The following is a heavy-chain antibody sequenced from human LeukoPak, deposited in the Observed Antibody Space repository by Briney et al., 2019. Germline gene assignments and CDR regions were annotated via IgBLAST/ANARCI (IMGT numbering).Heavy chain of an antibody. V-gene: IGHV4-4*07. CDR2: IPGSGGT. CDR1: GDSISYFY. D-gene: IGHD6-13*01. J-gene: IGHJ4*02. CDR3: ARGVIAAGCNDFDY. Sequence: PSETLSLTCGVSGDSISYFYWSWIRQAAGKGLEWIGRIPGSGGTDYNASLKSRVTMSVDTSKNQLSLKVISVTAADTAVYYCARGVIAAGCNDFDYWGQETLVTVSS.